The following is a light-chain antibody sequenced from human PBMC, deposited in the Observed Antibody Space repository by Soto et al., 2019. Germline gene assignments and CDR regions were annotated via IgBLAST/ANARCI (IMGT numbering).Light chain of an antibody. CDR2: AAS. J-gene: IGKJ5*01. V-gene: IGKV1-9*01. CDR3: QQLLSYPIT. CDR1: QGISSY. Sequence: DNPSTQSPSFLSASVGDRVTIPCRASQGISSYLAWYQQKPGKAPKLLIYAASTLQSGVPLRFSGSGSGTSFTLTISSLQPEDFATYYCQQLLSYPITFGQGTRLEIK.